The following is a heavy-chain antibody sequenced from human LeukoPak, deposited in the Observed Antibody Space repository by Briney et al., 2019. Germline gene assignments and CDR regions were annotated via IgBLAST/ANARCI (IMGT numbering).Heavy chain of an antibody. CDR3: ARGLHAAFDI. J-gene: IGHJ3*02. Sequence: GGSLRLSCAASGFTFSSYWMHWVRQAPGKGLEWVANMQQDGSEKYYVDSVKGRFTISRDNAKNSLYLQMNSLRAEDTAVYYCARGLHAAFDIWGQGTMVTVSS. CDR1: GFTFSSYW. V-gene: IGHV3-7*04. CDR2: MQQDGSEK.